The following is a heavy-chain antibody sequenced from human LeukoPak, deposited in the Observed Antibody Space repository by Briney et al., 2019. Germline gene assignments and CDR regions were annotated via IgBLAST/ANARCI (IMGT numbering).Heavy chain of an antibody. Sequence: GGSLRLSCAASGFTFSSYAMSWVRQAPGKGLEWVSAISGSGGSTYYADSGKGRFTISRDNSKNTLYLKMNSLRAEDTAVYFCAKAIGYGSGSYYEYNWFDPWGQGTLVTVSS. CDR3: AKAIGYGSGSYYEYNWFDP. D-gene: IGHD3-10*01. CDR1: GFTFSSYA. CDR2: ISGSGGST. V-gene: IGHV3-23*01. J-gene: IGHJ5*02.